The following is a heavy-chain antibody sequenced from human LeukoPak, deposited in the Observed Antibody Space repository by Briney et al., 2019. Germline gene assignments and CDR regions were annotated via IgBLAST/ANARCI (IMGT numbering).Heavy chain of an antibody. J-gene: IGHJ5*02. D-gene: IGHD3-10*01. V-gene: IGHV4-59*01. CDR2: IYYSGST. CDR3: ARANSWGSHYWFDP. Sequence: PSETLSLTCTVSGGSMSRYYWSWVRQPPGKGLEWIGYIYYSGSTNYNPSLKSRVTISVDTSKNQFSLNLSSVTAADTAVYYCARANSWGSHYWFDPWGQGTLVTVSS. CDR1: GGSMSRYY.